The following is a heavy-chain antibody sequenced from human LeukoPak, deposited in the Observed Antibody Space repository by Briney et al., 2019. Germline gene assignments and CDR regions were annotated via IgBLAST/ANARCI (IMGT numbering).Heavy chain of an antibody. V-gene: IGHV3-11*06. J-gene: IGHJ4*02. CDR3: ARDSYYYDSSGSHDPFDY. D-gene: IGHD3-22*01. Sequence: GGSLRLSCAASGLTFSDYHMSWIRQAPGKGLEWVSYISSSSDYTNYADSVKGRFTISRDNAKNSLYPQMNSLRAEDTAVYYCARDSYYYDSSGSHDPFDYWGQGTLVTVSS. CDR2: ISSSSDYT. CDR1: GLTFSDYH.